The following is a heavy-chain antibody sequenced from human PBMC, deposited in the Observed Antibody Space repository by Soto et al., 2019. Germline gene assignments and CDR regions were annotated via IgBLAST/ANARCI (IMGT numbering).Heavy chain of an antibody. CDR3: ARTIDGASSLYFDY. Sequence: EVQLVESGGALVQPGGSLRLSCAASGFTVSSNYMNWVRQAPGKGLEWVSVIYTGGLTSYADSVKGRFIISRDSSKNTLYLQMNSLRIEDTAVYYCARTIDGASSLYFDYWGQGTLVSVSS. CDR2: IYTGGLT. V-gene: IGHV3-66*01. CDR1: GFTVSSNY. J-gene: IGHJ4*02.